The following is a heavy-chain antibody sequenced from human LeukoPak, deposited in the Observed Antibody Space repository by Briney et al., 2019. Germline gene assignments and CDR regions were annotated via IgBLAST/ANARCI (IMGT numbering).Heavy chain of an antibody. D-gene: IGHD3-10*01. CDR1: GYTFTSYD. Sequence: ASVKVSCKASGYTFTSYDINWVRQATGQGLEWMGFMNPNSGNTAYAQRFQGRVTMTGNTSISTVYMELSSLRSEDTAVYYCARVDGVDGWFGDSPLDPWGQGTLVTVSS. CDR3: ARVDGVDGWFGDSPLDP. V-gene: IGHV1-8*01. J-gene: IGHJ5*02. CDR2: MNPNSGNT.